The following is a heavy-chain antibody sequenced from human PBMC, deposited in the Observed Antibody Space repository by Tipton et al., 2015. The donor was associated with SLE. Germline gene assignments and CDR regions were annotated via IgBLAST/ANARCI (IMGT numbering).Heavy chain of an antibody. V-gene: IGHV1-69*04. Sequence: QSGPEVKKSGSSVKVSCKASGGTFSSYGISWVRQAPGQGLEWMGRIIPMLGIIDYAQKFQGRVTITADTSTSTAYMEMSSLRSEDTAFYYCARSERVSYYMVVWGKGTPVTVSS. CDR2: IIPMLGII. CDR1: GGTFSSYG. J-gene: IGHJ6*03. CDR3: ARSERVSYYMVV.